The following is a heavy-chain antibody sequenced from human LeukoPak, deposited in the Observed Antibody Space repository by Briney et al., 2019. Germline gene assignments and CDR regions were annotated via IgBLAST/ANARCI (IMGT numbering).Heavy chain of an antibody. D-gene: IGHD1-14*01. V-gene: IGHV4-31*03. CDR1: GGSISSGGYY. CDR2: TYYSGST. CDR3: ARDEVGGIWSSNGMDV. J-gene: IGHJ6*02. Sequence: PSETLSLTCTVSGGSISSGGYYWSWIRQHPGKGLEWIGYTYYSGSTYYNPSLKSRVTISVDTSKNQFSLKLSSVTAADTAVYYCARDEVGGIWSSNGMDVWGQGTTVTVSS.